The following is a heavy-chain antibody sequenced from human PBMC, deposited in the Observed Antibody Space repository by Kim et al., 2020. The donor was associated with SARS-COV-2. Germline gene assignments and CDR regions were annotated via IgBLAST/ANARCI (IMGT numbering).Heavy chain of an antibody. CDR1: GFTFSSYE. V-gene: IGHV3-48*03. Sequence: GGSLRLSCAASGFTFSSYEMNWVRQAPGKGLEWVSYISSSGSTIYYADSVKGRFTISRDNAKNSLYLQMNSLRAEDTAVYYCATAGAWYHYYYYMDVWGKGTTVTVSS. CDR2: ISSSGSTI. CDR3: ATAGAWYHYYYYMDV. D-gene: IGHD1-20*01. J-gene: IGHJ6*03.